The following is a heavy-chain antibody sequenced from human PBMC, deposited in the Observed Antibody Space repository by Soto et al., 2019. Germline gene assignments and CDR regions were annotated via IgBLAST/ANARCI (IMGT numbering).Heavy chain of an antibody. CDR1: GGTFSSYA. Sequence: SVKVSCKASGGTFSSYAISWVRQAPGQGLEWMGGIIPIFGTANYAQKFQGRVTITADKSTSTAYMELSSLRSEDTAVYYCARDLGYCSGGSCYDPSYYYYGMDVWGQGTTVTVSS. V-gene: IGHV1-69*06. J-gene: IGHJ6*02. D-gene: IGHD2-15*01. CDR2: IIPIFGTA. CDR3: ARDLGYCSGGSCYDPSYYYYGMDV.